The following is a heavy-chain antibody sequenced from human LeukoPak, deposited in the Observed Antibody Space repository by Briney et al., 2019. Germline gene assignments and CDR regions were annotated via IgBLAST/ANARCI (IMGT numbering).Heavy chain of an antibody. D-gene: IGHD3-9*01. Sequence: PGGSLRLSCAASGFTFSSCAMSWVRQAPGKGLEWVSGLSGSGGSTYYADSVKGRFTITRDNSKNTLYLRMDSLRDEDTAVYYCVKGNDNSYHYYFDCWGQGTLVTVSS. CDR2: LSGSGGST. J-gene: IGHJ4*02. CDR3: VKGNDNSYHYYFDC. V-gene: IGHV3-23*01. CDR1: GFTFSSCA.